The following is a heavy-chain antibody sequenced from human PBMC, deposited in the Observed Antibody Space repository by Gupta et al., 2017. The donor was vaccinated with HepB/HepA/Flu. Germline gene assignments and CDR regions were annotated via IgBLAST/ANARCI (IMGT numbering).Heavy chain of an antibody. CDR3: ARGSEVRNLPPLFLHFDS. J-gene: IGHJ5*01. V-gene: IGHV3-30-3*01. D-gene: IGHD3-10*01. Sequence: QVHLVESGGGLVQPGRSLTLPCAASGFIFNTYAVHWVRQAPGKGLEWVALISYDGICKDYADSVTGRFTVSRDNSKNTFNLQLHSLTSEDTAIYYCARGSEVRNLPPLFLHFDSWGQGTLVTVSS. CDR1: GFIFNTYA. CDR2: ISYDGICK.